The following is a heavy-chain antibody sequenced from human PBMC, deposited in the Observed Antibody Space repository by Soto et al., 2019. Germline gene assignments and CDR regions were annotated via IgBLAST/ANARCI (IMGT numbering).Heavy chain of an antibody. CDR1: GFTFSSYA. CDR2: ISYDGSNK. J-gene: IGHJ4*02. Sequence: GGSLRLSCAASGFTFSSYAMHRVRQAPGKGLETVAVISYDGSNKYDADSVKGRFTISRDNSKNTLCLPIISLRPEQTSLFYWGREVRDTGWKTYGARGQGTL. V-gene: IGHV3-30-3*01. CDR3: GREVRDTGWKTYGA. D-gene: IGHD6-19*01.